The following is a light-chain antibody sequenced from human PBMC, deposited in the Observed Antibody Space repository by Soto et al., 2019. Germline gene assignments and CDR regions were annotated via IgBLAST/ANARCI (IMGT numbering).Light chain of an antibody. CDR1: QDINTW. CDR2: AAS. J-gene: IGKJ1*01. V-gene: IGKV1D-16*01. CDR3: QQYNSYRS. Sequence: DIQMTQSPSSVSASVGDRVTISCRASQDINTWLAWYQQRPGTAPKLLIYAASNLQSGVPSRFSGSGSGTDFTLTISSLQPEDFASYYCQQYNSYRSFGQGTKV.